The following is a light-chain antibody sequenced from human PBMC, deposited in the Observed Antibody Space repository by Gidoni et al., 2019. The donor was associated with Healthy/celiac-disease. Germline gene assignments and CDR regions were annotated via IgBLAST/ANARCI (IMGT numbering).Light chain of an antibody. CDR3: QHLGT. V-gene: IGKV1-33*01. CDR2: YAS. Sequence: GDRVTITCQASQDISNYLNWYQQKPGKAPKLLIYYASNLETGVPSRFSGSGSGTDFTFTISSLQPEDIATYYCQHLGTFXXXTKLEIK. J-gene: IGKJ2*01. CDR1: QDISNY.